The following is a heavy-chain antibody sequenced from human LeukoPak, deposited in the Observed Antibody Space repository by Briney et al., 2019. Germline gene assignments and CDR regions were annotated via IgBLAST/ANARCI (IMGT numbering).Heavy chain of an antibody. CDR1: GFTFSSYL. V-gene: IGHV3-74*01. D-gene: IGHD3-22*01. J-gene: IGHJ4*02. CDR3: ARGGYYDSSGSDY. CDR2: INSDGSST. Sequence: GGSLRLSCAASGFTFSSYLMHWVRQAPGKGLVWVSRINSDGSSTSYADSVKGRFTISRDNAKNTLYLQMNSLRAEDTAVYYCARGGYYDSSGSDYWGQGTLVTVSS.